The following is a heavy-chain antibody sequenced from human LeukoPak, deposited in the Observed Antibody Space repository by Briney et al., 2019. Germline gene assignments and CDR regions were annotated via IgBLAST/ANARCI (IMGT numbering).Heavy chain of an antibody. J-gene: IGHJ6*03. CDR1: GGSISSYY. CDR2: IYYSGST. D-gene: IGHD6-13*01. CDR3: ARDTYSSSLNHPGDYYYMDV. Sequence: PSETLSLTCTVSGGSISSYYWSWIRQPPGKGLEWIGNIYYSGSTNYNPSLKSRVTISVDTSKNQFSLKLSSVTAADTAVYYCARDTYSSSLNHPGDYYYMDVWGKGTTVTVSS. V-gene: IGHV4-59*01.